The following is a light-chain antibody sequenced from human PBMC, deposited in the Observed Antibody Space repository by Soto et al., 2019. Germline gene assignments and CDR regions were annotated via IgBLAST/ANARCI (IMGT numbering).Light chain of an antibody. V-gene: IGKV3-20*01. Sequence: EIVLTQSQGTLSLSPGERATLSCRASQSVSSNYVAWYQQKPGQPPKVLIYRASSRATGIPDRFSGSGSGTDFTLTISRLEPEDFAMYYCQQSGSSTLNFCGGTKVDIK. CDR3: QQSGSSTLN. CDR2: RAS. J-gene: IGKJ4*01. CDR1: QSVSSNY.